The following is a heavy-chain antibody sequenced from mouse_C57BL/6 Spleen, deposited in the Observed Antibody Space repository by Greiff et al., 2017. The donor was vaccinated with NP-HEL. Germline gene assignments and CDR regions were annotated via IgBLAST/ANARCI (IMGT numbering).Heavy chain of an antibody. CDR3: ARHGAYYSNYDWFAY. V-gene: IGHV5-6*01. CDR2: ISSGGSYT. D-gene: IGHD2-5*01. J-gene: IGHJ3*01. CDR1: GFTFSSYG. Sequence: EVKVVESGGDLVKPGGSLKLSCAASGFTFSSYGMSWVRQTPDKRLEWVATISSGGSYTYYPDSVKGRFTISRDNAKNTLYLQMSSLKSEDTAMYYCARHGAYYSNYDWFAYWGQGTLVTVSA.